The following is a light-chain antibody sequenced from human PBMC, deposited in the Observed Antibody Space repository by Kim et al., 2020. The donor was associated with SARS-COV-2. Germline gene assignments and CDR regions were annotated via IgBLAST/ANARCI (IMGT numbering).Light chain of an antibody. CDR3: QQYNNWPPLT. CDR2: GAA. Sequence: SAGERDTLSCRASQSVSSNLAWYQQKPGQGPRLRIYGAATRATGIPARFSGSGSGTDLKLTINSLQSEDFAVDYCQQYNNWPPLTFGGGTKVDIK. V-gene: IGKV3-15*01. CDR1: QSVSSN. J-gene: IGKJ4*01.